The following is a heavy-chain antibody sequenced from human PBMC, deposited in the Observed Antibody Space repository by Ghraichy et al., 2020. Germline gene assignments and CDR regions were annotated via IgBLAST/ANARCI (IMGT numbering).Heavy chain of an antibody. Sequence: ASVKVSCKASGYTFTSYGISWVRQAPGQGLEWMGWISAYNGNTNYAQKLQGRVTMTTDTSTSTAYMELRSLRSDDTAVYYCARDRSGELYYYYYYGMDVWGQGTTVTVSS. CDR2: ISAYNGNT. CDR3: ARDRSGELYYYYYYGMDV. J-gene: IGHJ6*02. V-gene: IGHV1-18*01. CDR1: GYTFTSYG. D-gene: IGHD1-7*01.